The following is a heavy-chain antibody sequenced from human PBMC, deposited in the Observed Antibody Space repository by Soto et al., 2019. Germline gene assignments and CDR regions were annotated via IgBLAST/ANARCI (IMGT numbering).Heavy chain of an antibody. D-gene: IGHD3-22*01. V-gene: IGHV4-30-4*01. Sequence: SETLSITCTFSGGSIRIGDSYWSGIRQPPGKGLEWIGYIYYSGSTYYNPSLKSRVTISLDTSKNQFSLNLSSVTAADAAVYYCARTHYSDRSGTDYWGQGTMVTVSS. J-gene: IGHJ4*02. CDR2: IYYSGST. CDR3: ARTHYSDRSGTDY. CDR1: GGSIRIGDSY.